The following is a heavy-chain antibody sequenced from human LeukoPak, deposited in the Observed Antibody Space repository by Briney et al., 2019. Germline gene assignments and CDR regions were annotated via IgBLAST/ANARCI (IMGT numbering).Heavy chain of an antibody. Sequence: PSETLSLTCAVSGDSIGSGYYWCWIRQPPAKGLEFMGTVYHTGSTFYNPSLKSQVTISVNTSNNQFSLKVTSVTAADPAVYSGARNVVVVVAGIPPSNWFDPWGQGTVVTVSS. CDR2: VYHTGST. CDR3: ARNVVVVVAGIPPSNWFDP. D-gene: IGHD2-15*01. V-gene: IGHV4-38-2*01. J-gene: IGHJ5*02. CDR1: GDSIGSGYY.